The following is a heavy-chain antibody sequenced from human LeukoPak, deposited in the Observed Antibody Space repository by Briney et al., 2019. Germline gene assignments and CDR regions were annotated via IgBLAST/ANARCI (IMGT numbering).Heavy chain of an antibody. Sequence: GGSLRLSCAASGFSFSNHGMHWVRQAPGKRLEWVAVIWDDGNNKRYANSVNGRFTISRDNSENTLYLQMNGLTTEDTAMYYCAGDSYQDYYGRFDPWGQGTLVIVSS. V-gene: IGHV3-33*01. J-gene: IGHJ5*02. CDR2: IWDDGNNK. D-gene: IGHD3-10*01. CDR3: AGDSYQDYYGRFDP. CDR1: GFSFSNHG.